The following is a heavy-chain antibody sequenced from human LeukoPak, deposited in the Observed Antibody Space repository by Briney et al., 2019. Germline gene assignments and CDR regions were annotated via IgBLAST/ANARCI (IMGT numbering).Heavy chain of an antibody. V-gene: IGHV4-4*07. J-gene: IGHJ6*03. D-gene: IGHD3-3*01. Sequence: PSDTLFLTCIFTGGYISSYYWSWIGQPAGKGVEWIGRIYTSWSTNYNPSLKSRITMSVDTSKHQFSLKLSSVTAADTAVYYWARESDFWSGSLPSSHYYYYMDVWGKGITVTVSS. CDR3: ARESDFWSGSLPSSHYYYYMDV. CDR2: IYTSWST. CDR1: GGYISSYY.